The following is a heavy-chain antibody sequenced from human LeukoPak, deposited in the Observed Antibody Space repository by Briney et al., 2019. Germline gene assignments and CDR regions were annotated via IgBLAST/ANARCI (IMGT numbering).Heavy chain of an antibody. CDR3: ARDSVTIFGVVSFNLMAFDY. D-gene: IGHD3-3*01. V-gene: IGHV1-18*01. Sequence: ASVKVSCKASGYTFTSYGISWVRQAPGQGLEWMEWISACNGNTNYAQKLQGRVTMTTDTSTSTAYMELRSLRSDDTAVYYCARDSVTIFGVVSFNLMAFDYWGQGTLVTVSS. CDR1: GYTFTSYG. J-gene: IGHJ4*02. CDR2: ISACNGNT.